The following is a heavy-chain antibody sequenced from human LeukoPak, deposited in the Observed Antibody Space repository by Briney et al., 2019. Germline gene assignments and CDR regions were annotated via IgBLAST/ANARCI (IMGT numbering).Heavy chain of an antibody. Sequence: HPGGSLRLSCAASGFTFSSYAMSWVRQAPGKGLEWVSAISGSGGSTYYADSVKGRFTISRDNSKNTLYLQMNSLRAEDTAVYYCAKDWPSYYYDSSGYTRDGWGQGTLVTVSS. CDR3: AKDWPSYYYDSSGYTRDG. D-gene: IGHD3-22*01. V-gene: IGHV3-23*01. CDR1: GFTFSSYA. CDR2: ISGSGGST. J-gene: IGHJ4*02.